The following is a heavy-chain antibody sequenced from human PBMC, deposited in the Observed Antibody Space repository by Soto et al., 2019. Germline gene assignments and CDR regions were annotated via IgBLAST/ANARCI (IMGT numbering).Heavy chain of an antibody. J-gene: IGHJ5*02. Sequence: ASVKVSCKASGYTFTSYGIYWVRQAPGQRLEWMGWINAANGDTKYSPKFQGRVTITRDTSASTAYMELSSLRSEDTAVYYCVRRHVSATGIDWFGPWGQGTLGTVSS. CDR1: GYTFTSYG. V-gene: IGHV1-3*01. CDR3: VRRHVSATGIDWFGP. D-gene: IGHD6-13*01. CDR2: INAANGDT.